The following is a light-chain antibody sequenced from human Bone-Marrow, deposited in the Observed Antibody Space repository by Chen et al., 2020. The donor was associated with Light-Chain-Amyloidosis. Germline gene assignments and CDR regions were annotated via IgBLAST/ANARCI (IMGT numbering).Light chain of an antibody. CDR2: QDD. CDR1: DLRPKY. CDR3: QGGDGAAQV. V-gene: IGLV3-1*01. J-gene: IGLJ2*01. Sequence: SFDLTQPPSLSVSPGQPASISCSGEDLRPKYISWYQKKPGQSPLLVIYQDDKRPSGISERFSGSNSGNTATRTISETQPMDEADYFCQGGDGAAQVFGGGTKLTVL.